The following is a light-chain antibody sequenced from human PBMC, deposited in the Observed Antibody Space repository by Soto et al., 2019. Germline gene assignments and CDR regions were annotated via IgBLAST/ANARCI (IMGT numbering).Light chain of an antibody. J-gene: IGKJ1*01. CDR2: KAS. CDR1: QSISSW. Sequence: IQMTQSPSTLSASVGDRVTITCRASQSISSWLAWYQQKPGKAPKLLIYKASSLESGVPSRFSGSGSGTEFTLTISSLQPDDFATYYCQRYNSYSPWPCCQGTEL. V-gene: IGKV1-5*03. CDR3: QRYNSYSPWP.